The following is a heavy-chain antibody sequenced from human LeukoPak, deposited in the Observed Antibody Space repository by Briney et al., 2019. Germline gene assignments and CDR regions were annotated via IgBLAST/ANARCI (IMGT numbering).Heavy chain of an antibody. CDR2: INPNSGGT. V-gene: IGHV1-2*02. CDR3: ARYMVRGVPFDY. J-gene: IGHJ4*02. CDR1: GYTFTGYY. D-gene: IGHD3-10*01. Sequence: GASVRVSCKASGYTFTGYYMHWVRQAPGQGLEWMGWINPNSGGTNYAQKFQGRVTMTRDTSISTAYMELSRLRSDDTAVYYCARYMVRGVPFDYWGQGTLVTVSS.